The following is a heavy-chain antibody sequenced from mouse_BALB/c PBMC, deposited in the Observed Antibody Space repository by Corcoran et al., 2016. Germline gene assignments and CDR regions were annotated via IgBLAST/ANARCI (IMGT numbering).Heavy chain of an antibody. Sequence: QVQLQQSGPELVKPGASVKISCTASGYSFTSYYIHWVKQRPGQGLEWIGWIFPGSGNTKYNEKFKGKATLTADTSSSTAYMQLSSLTSEDSAVYFCASGYYDYGGFAYWGQGTLVTVSA. V-gene: IGHV1-66*01. CDR2: IFPGSGNT. J-gene: IGHJ3*01. D-gene: IGHD2-4*01. CDR1: GYSFTSYY. CDR3: ASGYYDYGGFAY.